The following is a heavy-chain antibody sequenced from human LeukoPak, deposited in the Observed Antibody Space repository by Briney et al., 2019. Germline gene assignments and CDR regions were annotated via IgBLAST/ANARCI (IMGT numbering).Heavy chain of an antibody. CDR1: GASISGSGYY. CDR2: INHSGST. D-gene: IGHD3-22*01. CDR3: AKISSRRFPPTYQYDRRHYFDY. Sequence: DPSETLSLTCTVSGASISGSGYYWSWIRQPPGKGLEWIGEINHSGSTNYNPSLKSRVTISVDTSKNQFSLKLSSVTAADTAVYYCAKISSRRFPPTYQYDRRHYFDYWGQGTLVTVSS. V-gene: IGHV4-34*01. J-gene: IGHJ4*02.